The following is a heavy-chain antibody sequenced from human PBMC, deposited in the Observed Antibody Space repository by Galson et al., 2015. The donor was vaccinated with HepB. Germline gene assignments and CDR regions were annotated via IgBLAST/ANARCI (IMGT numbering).Heavy chain of an antibody. CDR2: IYYSGTS. Sequence: SETLSLTCTVSGDSISTNRYYWSWVRQPPGKGLEWIGSIYYSGTSYYNASLESRVTISVHTSKKEFSLKLSSVTAADTALYYCARVFPYSSGTYYSIDAFDIWGQGSTVTVSS. CDR1: GDSISTNRYY. J-gene: IGHJ3*02. CDR3: ARVFPYSSGTYYSIDAFDI. V-gene: IGHV4-39*07. D-gene: IGHD3-10*01.